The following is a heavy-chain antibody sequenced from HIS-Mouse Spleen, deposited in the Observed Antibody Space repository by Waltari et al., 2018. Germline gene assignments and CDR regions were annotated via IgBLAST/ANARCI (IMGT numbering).Heavy chain of an antibody. D-gene: IGHD7-27*01. Sequence: QVQLQESGPGLVKPSETLSLTCTVSGGSISSYYWSWIRQPPGKGLEWIGYIYYSGSTNYNPSRKSRGTISVETSKNQFYLKLSSVTAADTAVYYCARADTGDAAFDIWGQGTMVTVSS. V-gene: IGHV4-59*01. CDR3: ARADTGDAAFDI. CDR2: IYYSGST. J-gene: IGHJ3*02. CDR1: GGSISSYY.